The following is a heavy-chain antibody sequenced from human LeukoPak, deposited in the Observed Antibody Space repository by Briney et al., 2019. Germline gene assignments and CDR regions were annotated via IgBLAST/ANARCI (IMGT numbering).Heavy chain of an antibody. J-gene: IGHJ5*02. D-gene: IGHD6-13*01. Sequence: SETLSLTCAVYGGSFSGYYWSWIRQPPGKGLEWIGEINHSGSTNYNPSLKSRVTISVDTSKNQFSLKLSSVTAADTAVYYCARLAAAGIHWFDHWGQGTLVTVSS. CDR2: INHSGST. CDR3: ARLAAAGIHWFDH. CDR1: GGSFSGYY. V-gene: IGHV4-34*01.